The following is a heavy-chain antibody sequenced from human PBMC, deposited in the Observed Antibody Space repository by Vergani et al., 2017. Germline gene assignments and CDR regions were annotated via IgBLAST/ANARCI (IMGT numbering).Heavy chain of an antibody. Sequence: EVELVQSGPEMRTPGESLKISCKGSEYSFGNYWIGWVRQMPGKGLEWMGIIYPADSDTRYSPSFQGQVTISADKSISTAFLQWDSLRASDTALYYCARHTMYTDSWGQGTLVTVSS. CDR2: IYPADSDT. V-gene: IGHV5-51*01. CDR1: EYSFGNYW. CDR3: ARHTMYTDS. D-gene: IGHD3-3*01. J-gene: IGHJ4*02.